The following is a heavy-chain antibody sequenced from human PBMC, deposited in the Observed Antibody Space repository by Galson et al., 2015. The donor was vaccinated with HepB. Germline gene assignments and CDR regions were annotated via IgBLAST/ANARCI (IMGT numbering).Heavy chain of an antibody. Sequence: SLRLSCAASGFTFSSYGMHWVRQAPGKGLEWVAVISYDGSNKYYADSVKGRFTISRDNSKNTLYLQMNSLRAEDTAVYYCAKDGAFVVVPAASNWFDPWGQGTLVTVSS. J-gene: IGHJ5*02. CDR3: AKDGAFVVVPAASNWFDP. V-gene: IGHV3-30*18. CDR2: ISYDGSNK. D-gene: IGHD2-2*01. CDR1: GFTFSSYG.